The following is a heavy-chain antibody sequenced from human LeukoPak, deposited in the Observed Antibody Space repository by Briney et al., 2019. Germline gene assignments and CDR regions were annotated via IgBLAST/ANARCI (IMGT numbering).Heavy chain of an antibody. Sequence: PGGSLRLSCAASGFTFSSYTMHWVRQAPGKGLEYVSAISSNGGSTYYANSVEGRFTISRDNSKNTLYLQMGSLRAEDMAVYYCARDDTYGGYFDYWGQGTLVTVSS. CDR3: ARDDTYGGYFDY. CDR1: GFTFSSYT. CDR2: ISSNGGST. J-gene: IGHJ4*02. V-gene: IGHV3-64*01. D-gene: IGHD4-23*01.